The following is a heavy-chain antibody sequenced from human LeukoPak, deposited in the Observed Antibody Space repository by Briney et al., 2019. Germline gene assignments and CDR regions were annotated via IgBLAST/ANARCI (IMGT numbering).Heavy chain of an antibody. CDR2: ISAYNGNT. D-gene: IGHD3-10*01. V-gene: IGHV1-18*01. CDR3: ARYVMVRGVIMHNWFDP. Sequence: ASVKVSCKASGYTFTSYGISWVRQAPGQGLEWMGWISAYNGNTNYAQKLQGRVTMTTDTSTSTAYLELRSLRSDDTAVYYCARYVMVRGVIMHNWFDPWGQGTLVTVSS. J-gene: IGHJ5*02. CDR1: GYTFTSYG.